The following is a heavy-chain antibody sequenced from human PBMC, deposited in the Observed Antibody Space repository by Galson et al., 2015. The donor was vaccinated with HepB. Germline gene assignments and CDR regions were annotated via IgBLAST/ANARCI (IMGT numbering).Heavy chain of an antibody. D-gene: IGHD1-26*01. V-gene: IGHV4-4*07. Sequence: SETLSLTCTVSGGSISSYYWSWIRQPAGKGLEWIGRIYTSGSTNYNPSLKSRVTMSVDTSKNQFSLKLSSVTAADTAVYYCARGLGRYSGSYPEWYFDLWGRGTRVTASS. CDR2: IYTSGST. J-gene: IGHJ2*01. CDR3: ARGLGRYSGSYPEWYFDL. CDR1: GGSISSYY.